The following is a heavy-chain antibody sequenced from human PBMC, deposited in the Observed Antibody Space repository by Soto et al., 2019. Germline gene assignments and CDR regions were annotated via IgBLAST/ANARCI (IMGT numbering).Heavy chain of an antibody. CDR3: ARTSALPLGYPHGIDV. V-gene: IGHV2-70*13. Sequence: SGPTLVNPTQTLTLTCTFSGFSLNSNGMCVNWIRQPPGKALEWLALIDWDDDKYYSTSLQTRLTICRDTSKNPVVLTMTNMDPVDTATYYCARTSALPLGYPHGIDVWGQGTTVTVSS. CDR1: GFSLNSNGMC. J-gene: IGHJ6*02. CDR2: IDWDDDK. D-gene: IGHD7-27*01.